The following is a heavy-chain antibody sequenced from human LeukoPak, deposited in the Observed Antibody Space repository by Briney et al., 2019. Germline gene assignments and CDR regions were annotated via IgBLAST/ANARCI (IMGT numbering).Heavy chain of an antibody. CDR2: VSSSGANT. V-gene: IGHV3-23*01. CDR3: ANDIQGSY. J-gene: IGHJ4*02. CDR1: GFSFNSAA. D-gene: IGHD2-21*01. Sequence: QPGGSLRLSCAASGFSFNSAAMTWVRQAPGKGLEWVSLVSSSGANTYYADSVKGRFTISRDNSKNTVYLQMNSLRAEDTAIYYCANDIQGSYWGQGTLVTVSS.